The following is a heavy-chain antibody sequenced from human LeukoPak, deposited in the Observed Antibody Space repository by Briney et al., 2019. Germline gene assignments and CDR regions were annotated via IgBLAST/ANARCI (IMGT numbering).Heavy chain of an antibody. CDR3: AKLPREYCSSTSCPNWFDT. Sequence: GGSLRLSCAASGFSFSSYAMTWVRQAPGKGLEWVSALSASGGTTYYADSVKGRFTTSRGNSKNTLYLHMNSPRAEDTAVYYCAKLPREYCSSTSCPNWFDTWGQGTLVTVSS. D-gene: IGHD2-2*01. CDR1: GFSFSSYA. CDR2: LSASGGTT. V-gene: IGHV3-23*01. J-gene: IGHJ5*02.